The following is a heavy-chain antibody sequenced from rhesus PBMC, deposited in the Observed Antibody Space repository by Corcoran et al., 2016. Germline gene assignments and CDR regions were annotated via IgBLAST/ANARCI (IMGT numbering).Heavy chain of an antibody. Sequence: EVQLVESGGGLVQPGGSLRLSCAASGFTFSSYDMSWVRQALGKGLEWVSSISHPGKTLSYADSVKGRFTISRDHAKNSLSLQMNSLKTEDTAVYYCTRDVYCSGIYCYARFDVWGPGVLVTVSS. CDR3: TRDVYCSGIYCYARFDV. CDR1: GFTFSSYD. D-gene: IGHD2-27*01. CDR2: ISHPGKTL. J-gene: IGHJ5-1*01. V-gene: IGHV3S4*01.